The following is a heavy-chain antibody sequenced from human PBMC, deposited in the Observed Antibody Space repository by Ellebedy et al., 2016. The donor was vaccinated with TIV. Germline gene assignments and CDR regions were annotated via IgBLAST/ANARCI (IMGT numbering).Heavy chain of an antibody. D-gene: IGHD6-13*01. Sequence: SETLSLTCTVSGGSVSGFYWSWVRRPPGKGLEWIGYIHYTGTTNYNPSLKSRITISVDTSKNQFSLKLNSVTAADTRTYYCAKLSAIATAGPNYYHSMDVWGQGTAVTVS. V-gene: IGHV4-59*02. CDR2: IHYTGTT. CDR1: GGSVSGFY. CDR3: AKLSAIATAGPNYYHSMDV. J-gene: IGHJ6*02.